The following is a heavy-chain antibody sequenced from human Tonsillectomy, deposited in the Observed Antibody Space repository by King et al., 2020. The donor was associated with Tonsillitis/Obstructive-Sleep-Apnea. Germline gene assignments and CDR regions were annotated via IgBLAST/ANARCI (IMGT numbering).Heavy chain of an antibody. CDR1: GFTFSNAW. CDR3: TTDRYRDYLNWFDP. Sequence: VQLVESGGGLVKPGGSLRLSCAASGFTFSNAWMSWVRQAPGKGLEWVGRIKSKTDGGTTDYAAPVKGRFTISRDDSKNTLYLQMNSLKTEDTAVYYCTTDRYRDYLNWFDPWGQGTLVTVSS. J-gene: IGHJ5*02. D-gene: IGHD4-17*01. CDR2: IKSKTDGGTT. V-gene: IGHV3-15*01.